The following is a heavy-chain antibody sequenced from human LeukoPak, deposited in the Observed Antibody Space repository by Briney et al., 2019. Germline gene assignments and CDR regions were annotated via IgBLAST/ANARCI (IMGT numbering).Heavy chain of an antibody. D-gene: IGHD1-1*01. V-gene: IGHV3-7*04. J-gene: IGHJ4*02. CDR1: GFTFSTYW. CDR3: ARVVMATDPRQYFDY. CDR2: LKQDGSEK. Sequence: LTGGSLRLSCAASGFTFSTYWMTWVRQAPGKGLEWVANLKQDGSEKYYVDSVKGRFTISRDNAKNSVFLQMSSLRAEDTAVYYCARVVMATDPRQYFDYWGQGALVTVSS.